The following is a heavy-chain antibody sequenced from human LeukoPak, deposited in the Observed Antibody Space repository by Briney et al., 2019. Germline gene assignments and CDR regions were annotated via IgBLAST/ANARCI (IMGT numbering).Heavy chain of an antibody. J-gene: IGHJ6*02. CDR1: QFSFSNYA. V-gene: IGHV3-23*01. D-gene: IGHD2-21*02. CDR2: ISTSGGST. Sequence: PSGSLRLSCAASQFSFSNYARTWIRQAPGKGLEWISAISTSGGSTYYADSVMGRFTVYRDNCKNTLHLQMNSLSADDTAVYYCAKCFCGGGDCPIYYYDGLDVGGQGTTVTVSS. CDR3: AKCFCGGGDCPIYYYDGLDV.